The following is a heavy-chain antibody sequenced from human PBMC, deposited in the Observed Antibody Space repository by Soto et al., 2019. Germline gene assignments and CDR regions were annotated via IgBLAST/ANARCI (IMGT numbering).Heavy chain of an antibody. V-gene: IGHV1-46*01. CDR2: INPSGGST. Sequence: GASVKVSCKASGYTFASYYMHWGRQAPGQGLEWMGIINPSGGSTSYAQKFQGRVTMTRDTSTSTFYMELSSLRSEDTAVYYCARGSGDCISTSCLKNYGMDVWGQGTTVTVSS. D-gene: IGHD2-2*01. J-gene: IGHJ6*02. CDR3: ARGSGDCISTSCLKNYGMDV. CDR1: GYTFASYY.